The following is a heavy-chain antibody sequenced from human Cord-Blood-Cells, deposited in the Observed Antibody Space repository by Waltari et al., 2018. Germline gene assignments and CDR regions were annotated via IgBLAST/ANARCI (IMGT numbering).Heavy chain of an antibody. CDR2: ISYDGSNK. V-gene: IGHV3-30-3*01. CDR3: ATCYDFWSGYYSPEYYFDY. CDR1: GFTFSSYA. Sequence: QVQLVESGGGVVQPGRSLRLSCAASGFTFSSYAMHWVRQAPGKGLGWVAVISYDGSNKYYADSVKVRFTISRDNSKNTLYLQMNSLRAEDTAVYYCATCYDFWSGYYSPEYYFDYWGQGTLVTVSS. J-gene: IGHJ4*02. D-gene: IGHD3-3*01.